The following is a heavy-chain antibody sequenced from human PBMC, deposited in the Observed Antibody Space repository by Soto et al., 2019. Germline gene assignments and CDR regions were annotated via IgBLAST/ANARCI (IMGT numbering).Heavy chain of an antibody. CDR1: GFTFDDYA. J-gene: IGHJ6*02. CDR2: ISWNSGSI. Sequence: GGSLRLSCAASGFTFDDYAMHWVRQAPGKGLEWVSGISWNSGSIGYADSVKGRFTISRDNAKNSLYLQMNSLRAEDTALYYCAKGGGSYGYRYYYYGMDVWGQGT. D-gene: IGHD5-18*01. CDR3: AKGGGSYGYRYYYYGMDV. V-gene: IGHV3-9*01.